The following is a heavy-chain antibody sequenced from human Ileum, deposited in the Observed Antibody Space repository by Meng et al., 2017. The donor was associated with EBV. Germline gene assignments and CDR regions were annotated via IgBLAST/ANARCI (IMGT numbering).Heavy chain of an antibody. CDR3: ARGREYTGQLDL. CDR1: GGSFNAYN. Sequence: GAGILEPAGACPLPCVVSGGSFNAYNCTWIGQSPGGGLEWIGEIFHSGHTNYNPSLESRVSMSVATSKKQFSLLLSSVTAADSGLYFCARGREYTGQLDLWGLGTLVTVSS. D-gene: IGHD5-18*01. V-gene: IGHV4-34*01. J-gene: IGHJ5*02. CDR2: IFHSGHT.